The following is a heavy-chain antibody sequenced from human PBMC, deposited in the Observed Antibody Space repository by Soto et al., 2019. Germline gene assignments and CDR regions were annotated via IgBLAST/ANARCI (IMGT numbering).Heavy chain of an antibody. CDR3: ATHSRFKKDY. CDR2: INEHGSET. Sequence: EVQLVQSGGDLVQPGGSLRLSCVVSELTFRNEWMTWVRQAPGKGLEWVANINEHGSETYYVDSVKGRFIISRDNAKNSLFLQMNSLRAEDTAAYYCATHSRFKKDYWGQGTLVTVSS. J-gene: IGHJ4*02. CDR1: ELTFRNEW. V-gene: IGHV3-7*02. D-gene: IGHD3-3*01.